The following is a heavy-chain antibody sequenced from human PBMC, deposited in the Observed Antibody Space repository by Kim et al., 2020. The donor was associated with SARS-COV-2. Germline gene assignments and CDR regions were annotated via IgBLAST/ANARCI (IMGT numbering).Heavy chain of an antibody. Sequence: SVKVSCKASGGTFSSYAISWVRQAPGQGLEWMGRIIPILGIANYAQKFQGRVTITADKSTSTAYMELSSLRSEDTAVYYCARDPPTNENSYGDYVEDFDYWGQGTLVTVSS. CDR3: ARDPPTNENSYGDYVEDFDY. J-gene: IGHJ4*02. V-gene: IGHV1-69*04. CDR1: GGTFSSYA. D-gene: IGHD4-17*01. CDR2: IIPILGIA.